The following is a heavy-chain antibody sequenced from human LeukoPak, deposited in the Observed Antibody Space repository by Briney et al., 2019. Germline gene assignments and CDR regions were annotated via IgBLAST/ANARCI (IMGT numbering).Heavy chain of an antibody. V-gene: IGHV3-30*03. Sequence: PGTSLRLSCAASGFTFSSYGMHWIRQAPGKGLEWVAMISYDGTNRYYADSVKGRFTISRDNAKNSLYLQMNSLRAEDTALYHCARLSGGGHYGDLDYWGQGTLVTVSS. CDR3: ARLSGGGHYGDLDY. J-gene: IGHJ4*02. CDR2: ISYDGTNR. CDR1: GFTFSSYG. D-gene: IGHD4-17*01.